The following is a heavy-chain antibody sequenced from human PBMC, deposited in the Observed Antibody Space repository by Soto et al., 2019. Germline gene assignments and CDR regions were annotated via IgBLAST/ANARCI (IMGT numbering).Heavy chain of an antibody. CDR2: IKSKTDGGTT. CDR3: TTGGNSTYYDFWSGYYRSFDY. CDR1: GFTFSNAW. J-gene: IGHJ4*02. Sequence: GGSLRLSCAASGFTFSNAWMSWVRQAPGKGLEWVGRIKSKTDGGTTDYAAPVKGRFTISRDDSKNTLYLQMNSLKTEDTAVYYCTTGGNSTYYDFWSGYYRSFDYWGQGTLVTVSS. D-gene: IGHD3-3*01. V-gene: IGHV3-15*01.